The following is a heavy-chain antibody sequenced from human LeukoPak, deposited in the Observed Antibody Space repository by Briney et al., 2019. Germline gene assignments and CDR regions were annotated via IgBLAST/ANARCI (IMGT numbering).Heavy chain of an antibody. CDR1: GYTFTDYY. CDR2: FRPNSGGT. CDR3: ANSPGQWLEFDY. Sequence: ASVKVSCKTSGYTFTDYYIHWVRQAPGQGLEWMGWFRPNSGGTHYAPKLQDRVTMTRDTSISTAYMELSRLTSDDTAVYYCANSPGQWLEFDYWGQGTLVTVSS. D-gene: IGHD6-19*01. J-gene: IGHJ4*02. V-gene: IGHV1-2*02.